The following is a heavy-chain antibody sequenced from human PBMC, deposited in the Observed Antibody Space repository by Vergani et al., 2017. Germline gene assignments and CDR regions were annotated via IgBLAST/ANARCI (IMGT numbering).Heavy chain of an antibody. Sequence: QVQLVQSGAEVKKPGASVKVSCKASGYTFTGYYMHWVRQAPGQGLEWMGWINPNSGGTNYAQKFQGRVTITADKSTSTAYMELSSLRSEATAVYYCASGVADCSGGSCYSLPFDYWGQGTLVTVSS. CDR1: GYTFTGYY. D-gene: IGHD2-15*01. CDR2: INPNSGGT. J-gene: IGHJ4*02. V-gene: IGHV1-2*02. CDR3: ASGVADCSGGSCYSLPFDY.